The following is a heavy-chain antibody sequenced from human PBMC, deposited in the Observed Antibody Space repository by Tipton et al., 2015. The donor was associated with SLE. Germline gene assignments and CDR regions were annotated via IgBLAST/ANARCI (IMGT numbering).Heavy chain of an antibody. CDR3: ARLGSRAANIGY. Sequence: LRLSCAVYGGSFSDYFWNWIRQPPGKGLEWIGEINLSGSTNYNPSLKSRVTISLDTSKNQFSLRLNSVTAADTAVYHYARLGSRAANIGYWGQGTQVTVSS. V-gene: IGHV4-34*01. D-gene: IGHD6-6*01. CDR2: INLSGST. CDR1: GGSFSDYF. J-gene: IGHJ4*02.